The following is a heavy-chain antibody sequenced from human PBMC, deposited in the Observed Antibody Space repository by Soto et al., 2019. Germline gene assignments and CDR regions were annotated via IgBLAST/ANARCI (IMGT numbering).Heavy chain of an antibody. D-gene: IGHD3-10*01. V-gene: IGHV3-11*04. CDR3: ATYYGLGSYFPDHYYYGMDV. CDR2: ISGSGDTI. Sequence: GGSLRLSCEASGFIFSDYYMAWIRQAPGKGLEWVSYISGSGDTIYYADSVKGRFTISRDNAKNSLYLQMNSLRAEDTAVYYCATYYGLGSYFPDHYYYGMDVWGQGTTVTVSS. J-gene: IGHJ6*02. CDR1: GFIFSDYY.